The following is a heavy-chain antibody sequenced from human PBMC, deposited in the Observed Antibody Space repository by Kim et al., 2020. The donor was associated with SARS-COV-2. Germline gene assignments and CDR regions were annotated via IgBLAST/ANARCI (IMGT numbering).Heavy chain of an antibody. V-gene: IGHV4-4*02. Sequence: SLKSRVTISVDKSKNQFSLKLSSVTAADTAVYYCARASDYGGNLGDAFDIWGQGTMVTVSS. D-gene: IGHD4-17*01. J-gene: IGHJ3*02. CDR3: ARASDYGGNLGDAFDI.